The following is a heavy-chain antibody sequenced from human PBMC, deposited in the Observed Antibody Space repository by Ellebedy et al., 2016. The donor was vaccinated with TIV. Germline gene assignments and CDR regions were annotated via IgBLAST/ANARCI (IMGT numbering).Heavy chain of an antibody. CDR3: ARGGYGRPFDC. Sequence: GESLKISCAASGFTFSNYWMKWVRQPPGKGLEWVANIKQDGSEKYYVDSVKGRFTISRDNAKNSLFLQMNSLRVEDTAVYFCARGGYGRPFDCWGQGTLVTVSS. D-gene: IGHD5-12*01. CDR1: GFTFSNYW. CDR2: IKQDGSEK. V-gene: IGHV3-7*03. J-gene: IGHJ4*02.